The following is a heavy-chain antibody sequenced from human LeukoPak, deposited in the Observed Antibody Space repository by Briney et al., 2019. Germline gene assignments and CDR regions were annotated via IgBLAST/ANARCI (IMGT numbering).Heavy chain of an antibody. CDR1: GFTFSSYW. Sequence: GGSLRLSCAASGFTFSSYWMSWVRQAPGKGLEWVANIKQDGSEKYYVDSVKGRFTISRDNAKNSLYLQMNSLRAEDTAVYYCTRDGIAAADSYYFDYWGQGTLVTVSS. CDR2: IKQDGSEK. J-gene: IGHJ4*02. CDR3: TRDGIAAADSYYFDY. V-gene: IGHV3-7*01. D-gene: IGHD6-13*01.